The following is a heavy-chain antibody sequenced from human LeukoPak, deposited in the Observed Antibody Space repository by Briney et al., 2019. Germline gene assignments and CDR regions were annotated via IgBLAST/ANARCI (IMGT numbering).Heavy chain of an antibody. J-gene: IGHJ5*02. V-gene: IGHV4-59*01. CDR3: ARGGYYGSGNDFRFDP. D-gene: IGHD3-10*01. CDR1: SGSISSYY. Sequence: PSETLSLTCTVSSGSISSYYWSWIRQPPGKGLEWIGYIYYSESTNYNPSLKSRVTISVDTSKNQISLKLSSVTAADTAVYYCARGGYYGSGNDFRFDPWGQGTLVTVSS. CDR2: IYYSEST.